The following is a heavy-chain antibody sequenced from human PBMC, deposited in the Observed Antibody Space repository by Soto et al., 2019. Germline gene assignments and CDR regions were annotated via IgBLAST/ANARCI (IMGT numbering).Heavy chain of an antibody. CDR1: GFTFSTYW. CDR2: IKTDGTNA. Sequence: EVQLVESGGDLVQPGGSPRLSCAASGFTFSTYWIHWVRQAPGKGLLWVSRIKTDGTNATYADSVKGRFTISRDNAKNTLYLQMNSLRVEDAAVYYCAAGGSGYYANWGQGTLVTVSS. J-gene: IGHJ4*02. D-gene: IGHD3-22*01. V-gene: IGHV3-74*01. CDR3: AAGGSGYYAN.